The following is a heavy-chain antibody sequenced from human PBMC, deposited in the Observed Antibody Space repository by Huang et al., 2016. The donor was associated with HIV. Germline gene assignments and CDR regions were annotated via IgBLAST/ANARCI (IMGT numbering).Heavy chain of an antibody. CDR1: GSSISSSYY. D-gene: IGHD1-20*01. J-gene: IGHJ4*02. CDR3: ARPLTGTTALGY. CDR2: SYYSGNN. V-gene: IGHV4-39*01. Sequence: QLQLQESGPGLVKPSETLSLTCTVSGSSISSSYYWGWIRQPPGKGLEWIGNSYYSGNNSYNPSLKSRVTISGDTSKNHISLKVDSVTAADTAVYYCARPLTGTTALGYWGQGTLVTVSS.